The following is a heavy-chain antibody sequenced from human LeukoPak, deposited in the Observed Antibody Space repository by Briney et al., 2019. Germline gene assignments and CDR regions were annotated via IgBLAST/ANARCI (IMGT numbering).Heavy chain of an antibody. V-gene: IGHV4-59*01. CDR2: IYYSGST. CDR3: ARVPSSSGYYIFDY. D-gene: IGHD3-22*01. Sequence: SETLSLTCTVPGGSLSSYFWSWIWQPPGEGVEWIGYIYYSGSTNYNPSLKSRVTISVATSKNQFPLKLRSVTAADTAVYYCARVPSSSGYYIFDYWGQGTLVTVSS. CDR1: GGSLSSYF. J-gene: IGHJ4*02.